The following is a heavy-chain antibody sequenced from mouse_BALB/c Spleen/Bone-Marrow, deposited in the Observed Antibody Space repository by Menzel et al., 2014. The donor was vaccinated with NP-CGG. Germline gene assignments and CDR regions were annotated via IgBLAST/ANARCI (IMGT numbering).Heavy chain of an antibody. V-gene: IGHV1-7*01. CDR3: AREGDYDGFAY. CDR2: VNPSTGYT. Sequence: VQLQQSGAELAKPGASVKMSCKASGYTFTSYWMHWVKQRPGQGLEWIGYVNPSTGYTEYNQKSKDKATLTADKSSSTAYMQLSSLTSEDSAVYYCAREGDYDGFAYWGQGTPVTVSA. J-gene: IGHJ3*01. D-gene: IGHD2-4*01. CDR1: GYTFTSYW.